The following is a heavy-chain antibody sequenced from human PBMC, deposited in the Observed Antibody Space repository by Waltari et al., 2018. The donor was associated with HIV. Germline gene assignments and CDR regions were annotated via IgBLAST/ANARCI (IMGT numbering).Heavy chain of an antibody. Sequence: QVQLQESGPGLVKPSQTLSLTCTVSGGSIRRGGYYWSWIRQNPGKGLEWIGYIHYTGYTYYNPSVRSRVSMSVDTSQNQVSLRLSSVTAADTAVYYCARSSGSFIDYWGQGTLVTVSS. CDR1: GGSIRRGGYY. CDR2: IHYTGYT. D-gene: IGHD3-10*01. J-gene: IGHJ4*02. CDR3: ARSSGSFIDY. V-gene: IGHV4-31*03.